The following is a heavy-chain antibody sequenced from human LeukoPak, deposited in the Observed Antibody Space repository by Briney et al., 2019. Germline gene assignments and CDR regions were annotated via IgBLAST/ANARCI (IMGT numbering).Heavy chain of an antibody. CDR3: ARIFGVVKPFDP. V-gene: IGHV4-34*01. D-gene: IGHD3-3*01. J-gene: IGHJ5*02. Sequence: PSETLSLTCTVSGGSISSYYWSWIRQPPGKGLEWIGEVNHSGSTNYNPSLKSRVTISVDTSKNQFSLKLSSVTAADTAVYYCARIFGVVKPFDPWGQGTLVTVSS. CDR2: VNHSGST. CDR1: GGSISSYY.